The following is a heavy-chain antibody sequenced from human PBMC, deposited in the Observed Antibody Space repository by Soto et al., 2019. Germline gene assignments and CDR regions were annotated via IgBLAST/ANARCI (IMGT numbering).Heavy chain of an antibody. D-gene: IGHD3-10*01. J-gene: IGHJ4*02. CDR2: IYYSGST. Sequence: QVQLQESGPGLVKPSQTLSLTCTVSGGSISSGGYYWSWIRQHPGKGLGWIGYIYYSGSTYYNPSLKSRVTISVDTSKNQFSLKLSSVTAADTAVYYCARTSDFQGRTYYFDYWGQGTLVTVSS. V-gene: IGHV4-31*03. CDR3: ARTSDFQGRTYYFDY. CDR1: GGSISSGGYY.